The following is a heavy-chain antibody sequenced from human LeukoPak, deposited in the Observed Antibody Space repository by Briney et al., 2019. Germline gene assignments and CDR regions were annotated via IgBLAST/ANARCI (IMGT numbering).Heavy chain of an antibody. D-gene: IGHD1-26*01. V-gene: IGHV4-4*07. CDR1: GSGGSISSYY. CDR3: ARDRLGSRGASNFDY. CDR2: IYTSGST. J-gene: IGHJ4*02. Sequence: SETLSLTCTVSGSGGSISSYYWSWIRQPAGKGLEWIGRIYTSGSTNYNPSLKSRVTMSVDTSKNQFSLKLTSVTAADTAVYYCARDRLGSRGASNFDYWGQGTLVTVSS.